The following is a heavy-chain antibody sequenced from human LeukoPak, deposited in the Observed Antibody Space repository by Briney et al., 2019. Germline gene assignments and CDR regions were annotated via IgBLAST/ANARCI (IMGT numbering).Heavy chain of an antibody. V-gene: IGHV4-4*07. CDR3: VRTMTREWGGWYDNDY. CDR2: SSSRGYT. D-gene: IGHD6-19*01. Sequence: PSETLSLTCTVSGSSVSNHWWIWIRQPAGKGLEWIGRSSSRGYTNYNPSLKSRVAMSVDTSKNQFSLKLNSVTAADTAVYYCVRTMTREWGGWYDNDYWGRGTLVTVSS. CDR1: GSSVSNHW. J-gene: IGHJ4*03.